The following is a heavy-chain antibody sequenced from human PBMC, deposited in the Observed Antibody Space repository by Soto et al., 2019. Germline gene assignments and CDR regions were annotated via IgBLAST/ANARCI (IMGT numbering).Heavy chain of an antibody. V-gene: IGHV3-23*01. CDR2: ISGSGGST. CDR3: ARDGVSAYDSSGDGFLFDY. CDR1: GFTFSSYA. Sequence: GGSLRLSCAASGFTFSSYAMSWVRQAPGKGLEWVSAISGSGGSTYYADSVKGRFTISRDNSKNTLYLQMNSLRAEDTAVYYCARDGVSAYDSSGDGFLFDYWGQGTLVTVSS. J-gene: IGHJ4*02. D-gene: IGHD3-22*01.